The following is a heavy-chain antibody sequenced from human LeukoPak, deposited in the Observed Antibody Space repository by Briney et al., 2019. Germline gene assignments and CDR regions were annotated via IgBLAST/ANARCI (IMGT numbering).Heavy chain of an antibody. CDR2: IIPIFGTA. J-gene: IGHJ5*02. CDR1: GGTFSSYA. D-gene: IGHD3-10*01. Sequence: ASVKVSCKASGGTFSSYAISWVRQAPGQGLEWMGRIIPIFGTANYAKKFQGRVTITTDESTSTAYMELSSLRSEDTAVYYCARVYYYGSGSYWNNWFDPWGQGTLVTVSS. V-gene: IGHV1-69*05. CDR3: ARVYYYGSGSYWNNWFDP.